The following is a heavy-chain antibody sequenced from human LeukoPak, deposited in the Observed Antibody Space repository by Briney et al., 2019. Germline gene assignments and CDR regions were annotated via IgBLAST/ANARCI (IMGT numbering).Heavy chain of an antibody. Sequence: GGSLRLSCAASGFTFSSYWMHWVRQAPGKGLVWVSRINSDGSSTSYADSVKGRFTISRDNAKNTLYLQMNSLRAEDTAVYYCARGRHYYDSSVHFDYWGQGTLVTVSS. J-gene: IGHJ4*02. CDR3: ARGRHYYDSSVHFDY. CDR2: INSDGSST. CDR1: GFTFSSYW. D-gene: IGHD3-22*01. V-gene: IGHV3-74*01.